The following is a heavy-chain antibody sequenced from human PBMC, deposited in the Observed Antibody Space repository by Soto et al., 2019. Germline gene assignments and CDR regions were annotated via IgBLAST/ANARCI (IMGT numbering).Heavy chain of an antibody. J-gene: IGHJ4*02. V-gene: IGHV3-23*01. D-gene: IGHD1-26*01. Sequence: HPGGSLRLSCAACGFTFSSYAMSWVRQAPGKGLEWVSAISGSGGSTYYADSVKGRFTISRDNSKNTLYLQMNSLRAEDTAVYYCAKEPLLSTGYYFDYWGQGTLVTVSS. CDR3: AKEPLLSTGYYFDY. CDR2: ISGSGGST. CDR1: GFTFSSYA.